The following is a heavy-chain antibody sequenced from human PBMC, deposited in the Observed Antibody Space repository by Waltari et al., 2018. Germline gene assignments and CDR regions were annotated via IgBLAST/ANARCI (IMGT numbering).Heavy chain of an antibody. D-gene: IGHD3-3*01. J-gene: IGHJ4*02. V-gene: IGHV4-34*01. CDR3: ARGRSITIFGVVIKSRRGGDYYFDY. CDR1: GGSFSGYY. Sequence: QVQLQQWGAGLLKPSETLSLTCAVYGGSFSGYYWSWIRQPPGKGLEWIGENNPSGRTQYNPALKSRVTISRDTSKNQFSLKLSSVTAADTAVYYCARGRSITIFGVVIKSRRGGDYYFDYWGQGTLVTVSS. CDR2: NNPSGRT.